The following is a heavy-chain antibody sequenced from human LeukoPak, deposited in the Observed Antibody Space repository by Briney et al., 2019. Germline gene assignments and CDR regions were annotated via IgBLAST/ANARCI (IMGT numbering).Heavy chain of an antibody. CDR3: AIFRLYFHLNDY. CDR2: IIPIFGTA. V-gene: IGHV1-69*13. J-gene: IGHJ4*02. Sequence: SVKVSCKASGGTFSSYAISCVRQAPGQGLEWMGGIIPIFGTANYAQKFQGRVTITADESTSTAYMELSSLRSEDTAVYYCAIFRLYFHLNDYWGKETLVTVS. D-gene: IGHD3-9*01. CDR1: GGTFSSYA.